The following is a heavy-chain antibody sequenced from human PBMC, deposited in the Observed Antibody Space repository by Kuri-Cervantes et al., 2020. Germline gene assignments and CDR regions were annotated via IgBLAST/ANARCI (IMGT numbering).Heavy chain of an antibody. CDR1: GYTFTGYY. V-gene: IGHV1-2*02. J-gene: IGHJ6*02. Sequence: VSVKVSCKASGYTFTGYYMHWVRQAPGQGLEWMGWINPNSGGTNYAQKFQGRVTMTRDTSISTAYMELSRLRSDDTAVYYCAGAVAGRLGYYYYGMDVWGQGTTVTVSS. D-gene: IGHD6-19*01. CDR2: INPNSGGT. CDR3: AGAVAGRLGYYYYGMDV.